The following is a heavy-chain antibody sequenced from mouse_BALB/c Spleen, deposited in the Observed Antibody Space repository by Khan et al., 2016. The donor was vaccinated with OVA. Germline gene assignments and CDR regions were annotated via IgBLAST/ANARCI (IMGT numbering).Heavy chain of an antibody. Sequence: QVQLKQSGAELVKPGASVKISCKASGYTFTSYYMYWVKQRPGQGLEWIGGINPSNGGAHFNEKFKNKATLTVDKSSSTAYMQLSSLTSEDSAVYYCARSGYGNPFAYWGQGTLVTVSA. D-gene: IGHD2-1*01. J-gene: IGHJ3*01. CDR1: GYTFTSYY. V-gene: IGHV1S81*02. CDR3: ARSGYGNPFAY. CDR2: INPSNGGA.